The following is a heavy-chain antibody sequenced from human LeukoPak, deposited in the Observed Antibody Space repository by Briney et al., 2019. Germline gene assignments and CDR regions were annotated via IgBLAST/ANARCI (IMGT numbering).Heavy chain of an antibody. D-gene: IGHD3-10*01. CDR3: AKDLGVYYGSGSFPNWFDP. V-gene: IGHV3-30*18. CDR2: ISYDGSNK. Sequence: GGSLRLSCAASGFTFSSYGMHWVRQAPGKGLEWVAVISYDGSNKYYADSVKGRFTISRDNSKNTLYLQMNSLRAEDTAVYYCAKDLGVYYGSGSFPNWFDPWGQGTLVTVSS. CDR1: GFTFSSYG. J-gene: IGHJ5*02.